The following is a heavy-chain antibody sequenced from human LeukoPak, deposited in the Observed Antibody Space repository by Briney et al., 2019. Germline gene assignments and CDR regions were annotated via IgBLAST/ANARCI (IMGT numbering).Heavy chain of an antibody. V-gene: IGHV4-39*07. CDR3: ARGYYCSGGSCYQYNWFDP. J-gene: IGHJ5*02. D-gene: IGHD2-15*01. CDR1: GFTFSSYN. CDR2: IYYSGST. Sequence: ESLSLSCAASGFTFSSYNMNWVRQPPGKGLEWIGSIYYSGSTYYNPSLKSRVTISVDTPKNQFSLKLSSVTAADTAVYYCARGYYCSGGSCYQYNWFDPWGQGTLVTVSS.